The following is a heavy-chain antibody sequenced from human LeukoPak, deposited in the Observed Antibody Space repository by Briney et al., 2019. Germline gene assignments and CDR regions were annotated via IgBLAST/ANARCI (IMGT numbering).Heavy chain of an antibody. D-gene: IGHD7-27*01. CDR1: GFTFSSYG. CDR2: IWYDGSNK. Sequence: PGRSLRLSCAASGFTFSSYGMHWVRQAPGKGLEWVAVIWYDGSNKYYADSVKDRFTISRDNSKNTLYLQMNSLRAEDTAVYYCARASDSVLGYFDYWGQGTLVTVSS. CDR3: ARASDSVLGYFDY. V-gene: IGHV3-33*01. J-gene: IGHJ4*02.